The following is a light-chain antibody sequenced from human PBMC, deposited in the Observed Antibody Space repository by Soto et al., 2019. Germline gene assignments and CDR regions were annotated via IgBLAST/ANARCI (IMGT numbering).Light chain of an antibody. CDR3: QQRSDWPST. J-gene: IGKJ4*01. Sequence: EIVLTQSPATLSLYPGERATLSCRASQSVSRYLAWYQPKPGQAPRLLIYDASNRATGIPARFSGSGSGTDFTLTISSLEPEDFAVYYCQQRSDWPSTFGGGTKVQIK. CDR2: DAS. V-gene: IGKV3-11*01. CDR1: QSVSRY.